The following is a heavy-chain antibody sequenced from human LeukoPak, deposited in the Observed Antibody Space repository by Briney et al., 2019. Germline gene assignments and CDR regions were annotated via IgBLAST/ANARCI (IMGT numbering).Heavy chain of an antibody. D-gene: IGHD3-22*01. CDR2: IKQDGSEK. J-gene: IGHJ4*02. Sequence: GGSLRLSCVASGFTFNNNWMSWVRQAPGKGLEWVANIKQDGSEKYYVDSVKGRFTISRDNAKNSLSLEMNSLRAEDTAVYYCARDKYYDRFFDSWGQGTLVTVFS. CDR1: GFTFNNNW. CDR3: ARDKYYDRFFDS. V-gene: IGHV3-7*01.